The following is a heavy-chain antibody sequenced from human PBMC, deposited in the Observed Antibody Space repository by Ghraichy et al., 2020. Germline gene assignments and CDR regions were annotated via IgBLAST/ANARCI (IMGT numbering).Heavy chain of an antibody. V-gene: IGHV3-23*01. J-gene: IGHJ4*02. D-gene: IGHD2-21*01. CDR2: ISGSGGST. CDR1: GFTFSSYA. Sequence: GGSLRLSCAASGFTFSSYAMSWVRQAPGKGLEWVSAISGSGGSTYYADSVKGRFTISRDNSKNTLYLQMNSLRAEDTAVYYCAKDNIVVVIAIPYFDYGGQGTLVTVSS. CDR3: AKDNIVVVIAIPYFDY.